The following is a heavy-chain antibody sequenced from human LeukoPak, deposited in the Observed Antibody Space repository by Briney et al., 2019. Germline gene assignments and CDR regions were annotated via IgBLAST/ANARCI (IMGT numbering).Heavy chain of an antibody. CDR3: ARGRRQWLLNNWFDP. Sequence: SETLSLTCGVSGYSISSHYWGWIRQPPGKGLEWIGEINHSGSTNYNPSLKSRVTISVDTSKNQFSLKLSSVTAADTAVYYCARGRRQWLLNNWFDPWGQGTLVTVSS. D-gene: IGHD6-19*01. J-gene: IGHJ5*02. CDR1: GYSISSHY. V-gene: IGHV4-34*01. CDR2: INHSGST.